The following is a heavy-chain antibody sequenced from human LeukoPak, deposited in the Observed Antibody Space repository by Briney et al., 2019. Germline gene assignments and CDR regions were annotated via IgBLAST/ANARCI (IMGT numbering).Heavy chain of an antibody. J-gene: IGHJ5*02. CDR2: ISYDGSNK. CDR1: GFTLSSYA. CDR3: ARDALHYYDSSGYYHHHNWFDP. D-gene: IGHD3-22*01. Sequence: PGRSLRLSCAPPGFTLSSYAMHWVRQAPGKGLEWVAVISYDGSNKYYADSVKGRFTISRDNSKNTLYLQMNSLKAEDTAVYYCARDALHYYDSSGYYHHHNWFDPWGQGTLVTVSS. V-gene: IGHV3-30-3*01.